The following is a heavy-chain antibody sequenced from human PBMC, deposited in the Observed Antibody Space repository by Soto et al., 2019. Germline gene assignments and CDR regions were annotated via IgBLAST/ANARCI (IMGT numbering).Heavy chain of an antibody. D-gene: IGHD5-18*01. V-gene: IGHV3-33*01. CDR2: IWYDGSNK. Sequence: GGSLRLSCAASGFTFSSYGMHWVRQAPGKGLEWVAVIWYDGSNKYYADSVKGRFTISRDNSKNTLYLQMNSLRAEDTAVYYCARAGRPPPGYSYGIDAFDIWGQGTMVTVSS. CDR3: ARAGRPPPGYSYGIDAFDI. CDR1: GFTFSSYG. J-gene: IGHJ3*02.